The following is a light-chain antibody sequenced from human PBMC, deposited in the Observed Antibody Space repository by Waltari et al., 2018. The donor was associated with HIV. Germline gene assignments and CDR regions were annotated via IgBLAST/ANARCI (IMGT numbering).Light chain of an antibody. CDR2: RNN. J-gene: IGLJ2*01. V-gene: IGLV1-47*01. CDR3: AAWDDSLSGYVV. CDR1: CSNIGSNY. Sequence: QSVLPQPPSASGTPGQRVTISCSGSCSNIGSNYVYCYQQLPGTAPKLRIQRNNQRPSGVPDRFSGSKSGTSASLAISGLRSEDEADYYCAAWDDSLSGYVVFGGGTKLTVL.